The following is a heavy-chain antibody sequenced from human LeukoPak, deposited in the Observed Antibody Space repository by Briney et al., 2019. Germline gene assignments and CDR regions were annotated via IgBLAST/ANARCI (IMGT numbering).Heavy chain of an antibody. Sequence: PGGSLRLSCAASGFTFSSYAMHWVRQAPGKGLEWVAVISYDGSNKYYADSVKGRFTISRDNSKNTLYLQMNSLRAEDTAVYYCGRVLAAGIGDLDYWGQGTLVTVSS. CDR3: GRVLAAGIGDLDY. J-gene: IGHJ4*02. V-gene: IGHV3-30*04. CDR1: GFTFSSYA. D-gene: IGHD6-13*01. CDR2: ISYDGSNK.